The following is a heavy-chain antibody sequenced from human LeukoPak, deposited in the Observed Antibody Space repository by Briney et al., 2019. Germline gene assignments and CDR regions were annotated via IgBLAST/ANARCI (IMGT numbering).Heavy chain of an antibody. CDR3: ARDSGRFDVFDI. V-gene: IGHV3-66*01. D-gene: IGHD3-10*01. CDR2: SYSGGST. Sequence: GGSLRLSCAASGFSVSSNYINWVRQAPGKGLEWVSVSYSGGSTYYADSVKGRITISRDNSKNTLYLQMNSLRAEDTAVYYCARDSGRFDVFDIWGQGTMVTVSS. J-gene: IGHJ3*02. CDR1: GFSVSSNY.